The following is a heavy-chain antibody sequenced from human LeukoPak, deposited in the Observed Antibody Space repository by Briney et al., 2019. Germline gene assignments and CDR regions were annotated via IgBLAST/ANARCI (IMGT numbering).Heavy chain of an antibody. V-gene: IGHV3-7*05. CDR1: GFTFSSYW. D-gene: IGHD2-15*01. CDR3: ARDGGTAGEFDY. J-gene: IGHJ4*02. Sequence: GGSLGLSCAASGFTFSSYWMTRVRQAPGKGLEWVANIKQDGSEKYYVDSVKGRFSISRDNAKNSLYLQMNSLRAEDTALYYCARDGGTAGEFDYWGQGTLVTVSS. CDR2: IKQDGSEK.